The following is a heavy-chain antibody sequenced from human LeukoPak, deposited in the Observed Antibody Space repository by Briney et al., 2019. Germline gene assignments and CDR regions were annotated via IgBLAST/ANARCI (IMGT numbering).Heavy chain of an antibody. CDR1: GFTFSDYY. Sequence: GGSLRLSCAASGFTFSDYYMSWIRQAPGKGLEWVSYISSSGSTIYYADSVKGRFTISRDNAKNTLYLQMNSLRAEDTAVYYCAKDKGSYSMDYWGQGTLVTVSS. CDR2: ISSSGSTI. V-gene: IGHV3-11*04. D-gene: IGHD3-10*01. J-gene: IGHJ4*02. CDR3: AKDKGSYSMDY.